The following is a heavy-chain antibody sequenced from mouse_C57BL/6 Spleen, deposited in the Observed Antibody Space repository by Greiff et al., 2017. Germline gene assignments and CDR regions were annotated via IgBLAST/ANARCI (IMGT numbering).Heavy chain of an antibody. V-gene: IGHV1-53*01. CDR2: INPSNGGT. CDR1: GYTFTSYW. Sequence: VQLQQSGTELVKPGASVKLSCKASGYTFTSYWMHWVKQRPGQGLEWIGNINPSNGGTNYNEKFKSKATLTVDKSSSTAYMQLSSLTSEDSAVYYCARRGKNYSNLPDYWGQGTTLTVSS. D-gene: IGHD2-5*01. CDR3: ARRGKNYSNLPDY. J-gene: IGHJ2*01.